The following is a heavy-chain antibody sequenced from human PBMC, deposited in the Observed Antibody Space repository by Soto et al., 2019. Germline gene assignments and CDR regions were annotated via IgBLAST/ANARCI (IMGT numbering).Heavy chain of an antibody. CDR3: ARGREYSGYGNAFDI. Sequence: ETLSLTCTVSGGSISSLYWNWIRQPPGKGLEWIGSIFYSGSTTYNPSLKGRVTISVDTSKTQFSLKLTSVTAADTAAYYCARGREYSGYGNAFDIWGQGTMVTVSS. V-gene: IGHV4-59*01. CDR2: IFYSGST. J-gene: IGHJ3*02. D-gene: IGHD5-12*01. CDR1: GGSISSLY.